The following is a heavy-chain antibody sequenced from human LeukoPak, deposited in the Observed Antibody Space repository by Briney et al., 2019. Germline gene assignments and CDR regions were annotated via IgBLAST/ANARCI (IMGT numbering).Heavy chain of an antibody. Sequence: GGSLRLSCAASGFTFSSHWMSWVRQAPGKGLEWVSYISSSSSTIYVADSVKGRFTISRDNAKNSLYLQMNSLRAEDTAVYYCARDLVGTTYDYWGQGTLVTVSS. CDR3: ARDLVGTTYDY. CDR1: GFTFSSHW. V-gene: IGHV3-48*01. D-gene: IGHD1-26*01. J-gene: IGHJ4*02. CDR2: ISSSSSTI.